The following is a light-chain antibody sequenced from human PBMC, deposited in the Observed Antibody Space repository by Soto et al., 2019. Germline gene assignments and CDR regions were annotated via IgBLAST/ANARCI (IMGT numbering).Light chain of an antibody. CDR2: GNN. V-gene: IGLV1-40*01. Sequence: QSVLTQPPSVSGAPGQRVTISCTGSRSNIGAGYDVHWYQQLPGTAPKVLVYGNNNRPSGVPDRFSGSKSGTSASLAIRGLQAEDEADYYCQSYDSSLSADVFGTGTKVTVL. J-gene: IGLJ1*01. CDR1: RSNIGAGYD. CDR3: QSYDSSLSADV.